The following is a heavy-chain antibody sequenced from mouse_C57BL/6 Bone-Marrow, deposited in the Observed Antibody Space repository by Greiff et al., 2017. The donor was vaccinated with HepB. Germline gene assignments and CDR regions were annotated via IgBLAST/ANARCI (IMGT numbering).Heavy chain of an antibody. CDR1: GYSITSGYY. CDR3: ARDYPNNYFDY. D-gene: IGHD4-1*01. Sequence: EVQRVESGPGLVKPSQSLSLTCSVTGYSITSGYYWNWIRQFPGNKLEWMGYISYDGSNNYNPSLKNRISITRDTSKNQFFLKLNSLTTEDTSTYYCARDYPNNYFDYWGQGTTLTVSS. V-gene: IGHV3-6*01. J-gene: IGHJ2*01. CDR2: ISYDGSN.